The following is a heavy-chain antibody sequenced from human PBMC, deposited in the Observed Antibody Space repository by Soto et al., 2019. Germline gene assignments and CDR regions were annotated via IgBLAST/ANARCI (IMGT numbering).Heavy chain of an antibody. V-gene: IGHV3-11*03. Sequence: QVQLLESGGGLVKPGGSLRLSCAASGFTVSGYYMGWIRQPPGKGLEWISDISSDSSHTNHADSVKGRFTISRDNAKNSLYLQMNSLRAEDTAVYFCATGQQVRMADIWGQGTMVTVSS. CDR2: ISSDSSHT. J-gene: IGHJ3*02. D-gene: IGHD6-13*01. CDR3: ATGQQVRMADI. CDR1: GFTVSGYY.